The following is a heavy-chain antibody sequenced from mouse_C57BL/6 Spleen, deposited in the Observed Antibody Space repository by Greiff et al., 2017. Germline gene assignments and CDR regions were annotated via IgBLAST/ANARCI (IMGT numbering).Heavy chain of an antibody. V-gene: IGHV1-82*01. CDR2: IYPGDGDT. D-gene: IGHD1-1*01. Sequence: QVQLQQSGPELVKPGASVKISCKASGYAFSSSWMNWVKQRPGKGLEWIGRIYPGDGDTNYNGKFKGKATLTADKSSSTAYMQLSSLTSEDSAVYFCARGRSYYGSSYNYAMDYWGQGTSVTGSS. J-gene: IGHJ4*01. CDR1: GYAFSSSW. CDR3: ARGRSYYGSSYNYAMDY.